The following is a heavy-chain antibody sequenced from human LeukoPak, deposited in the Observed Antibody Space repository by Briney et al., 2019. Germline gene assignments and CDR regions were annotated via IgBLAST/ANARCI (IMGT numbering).Heavy chain of an antibody. CDR3: ARYDSSGYYFDY. CDR2: INPSGYNP. J-gene: IGHJ4*02. V-gene: IGHV3-23*01. CDR1: RFTFNNYA. Sequence: GGSLRLSCAPSRFTFNNYAMNWVRQAPGKGLEWVSSINPSGYNPYYADSVKGRFTISRDNSKNTLYLQMNSLRAEDTAVYYCARYDSSGYYFDYWGQGTLVTVSS. D-gene: IGHD3-22*01.